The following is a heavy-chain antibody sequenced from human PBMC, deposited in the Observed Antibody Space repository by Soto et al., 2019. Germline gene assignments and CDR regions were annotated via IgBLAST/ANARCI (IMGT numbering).Heavy chain of an antibody. CDR3: AHGTGGEYRSRGSTWFDP. CDR2: IYWNDDK. D-gene: IGHD6-13*01. J-gene: IGHJ5*02. Sequence: SGPTLVNPTQTLTLTCTFSGFSLSTSGGGVGWIRQPPGKALEWLALIYWNDDKRYSPSLKSRLTITKDTSKNQVVLTMTNMDPVDTATFYCAHGTGGEYRSRGSTWFDPGGREPLLTV. CDR1: GFSLSTSGGG. V-gene: IGHV2-5*01.